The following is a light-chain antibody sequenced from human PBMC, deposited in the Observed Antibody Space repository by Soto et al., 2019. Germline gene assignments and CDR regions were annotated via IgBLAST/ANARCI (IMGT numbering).Light chain of an antibody. V-gene: IGKV1-5*03. CDR2: KAS. CDR3: QQYNGYSQT. J-gene: IGKJ1*01. CDR1: QSINSW. Sequence: DIQKTQSPSALSASVGDRVTITCRASQSINSWLAWYQQKPGRAPKLLIYKASSLESGVPSRFSGSGSGTKFTLTISSLQPDDFATYYCQQYNGYSQTFGQGTKV.